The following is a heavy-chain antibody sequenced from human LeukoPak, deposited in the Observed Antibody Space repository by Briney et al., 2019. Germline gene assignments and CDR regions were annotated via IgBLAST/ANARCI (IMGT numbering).Heavy chain of an antibody. V-gene: IGHV1-18*01. CDR1: GYTFTSFG. J-gene: IGHJ4*02. Sequence: SVKVSCKASGYTFTSFGISWVRQVPGQGFEWMGWTSPYNDNTNYAQKFQGRVTMTTDTSTSTVFMELRGLRSDDTAVYYCAREPSGLLFDYWGQGTLVTVSS. CDR3: AREPSGLLFDY. CDR2: TSPYNDNT. D-gene: IGHD6-25*01.